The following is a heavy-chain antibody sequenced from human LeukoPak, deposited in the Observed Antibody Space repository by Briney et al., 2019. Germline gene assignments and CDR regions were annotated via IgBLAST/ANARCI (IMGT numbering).Heavy chain of an antibody. V-gene: IGHV4-34*01. D-gene: IGHD3-10*01. CDR2: INHNGNT. CDR3: ATVAIRAEFHFDH. Sequence: SETLSLTCGVSGGSFSTFYWNWIRQHPGKGLEWIGEINHNGNTNYNPSLKGRVTLSVDKSKYQFSLKLRSVTAADTALYYCATVAIRAEFHFDHWGQGLLVTVSS. CDR1: GGSFSTFY. J-gene: IGHJ4*02.